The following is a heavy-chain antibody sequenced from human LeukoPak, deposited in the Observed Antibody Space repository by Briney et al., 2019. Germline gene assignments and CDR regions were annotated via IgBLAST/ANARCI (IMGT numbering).Heavy chain of an antibody. Sequence: SETLSLTCTVSGGSISSYYWSRIRQPPGKGLDWIGYIYYSGSTNYNPSLKSRVTISVDTSKNQFSLKLSSVTAADTAVYYCARARYSYASEYFQHWGQGTLVTVSS. CDR1: GGSISSYY. V-gene: IGHV4-59*01. J-gene: IGHJ1*01. CDR2: IYYSGST. CDR3: ARARYSYASEYFQH. D-gene: IGHD5-18*01.